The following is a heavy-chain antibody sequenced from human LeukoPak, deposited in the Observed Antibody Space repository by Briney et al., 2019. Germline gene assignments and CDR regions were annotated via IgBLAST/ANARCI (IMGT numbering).Heavy chain of an antibody. CDR3: ARWDSGNYYGIGD. CDR1: GFTFSSYD. V-gene: IGHV3-7*04. J-gene: IGHJ4*02. D-gene: IGHD1-26*01. CDR2: IKQDGSEK. Sequence: PGRSLRLSCAASGFTFSSYDMHWVRQAPGNGLEWVANIKQDGSEKYYGDSVKGRFTISRDNTKNSLYLQMNSLRAEDTAVYYCARWDSGNYYGIGDWGQGTLVTVSS.